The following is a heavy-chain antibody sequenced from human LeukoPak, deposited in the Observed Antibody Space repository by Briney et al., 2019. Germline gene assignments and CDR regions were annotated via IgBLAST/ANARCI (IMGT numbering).Heavy chain of an antibody. Sequence: SVKVSCKASGGTFSSYAISWVRQAPGQGLEWMGGIIPICGTANYAQRFQGRVTITTDESTSTAYMELSSLRSEDTAVYYCARVVDSSGYYYVPFDYWGQGTLVTVSS. CDR1: GGTFSSYA. CDR3: ARVVDSSGYYYVPFDY. D-gene: IGHD3-22*01. CDR2: IIPICGTA. V-gene: IGHV1-69*05. J-gene: IGHJ4*02.